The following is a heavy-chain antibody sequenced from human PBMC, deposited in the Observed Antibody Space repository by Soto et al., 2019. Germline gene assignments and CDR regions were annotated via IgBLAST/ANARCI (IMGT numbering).Heavy chain of an antibody. Sequence: SEPLSLTCTVSRVSVSSGRYYWSWIRQPPGKGLEWIGYIYYSGSTNYNPSLKSRVTISVDTSKNQFSLKLSSVTAADTAVYYCARYTMVRGVIYFDYWGQGTLVTVSS. CDR3: ARYTMVRGVIYFDY. J-gene: IGHJ4*02. CDR1: RVSVSSGRYY. CDR2: IYYSGST. V-gene: IGHV4-61*01. D-gene: IGHD3-10*01.